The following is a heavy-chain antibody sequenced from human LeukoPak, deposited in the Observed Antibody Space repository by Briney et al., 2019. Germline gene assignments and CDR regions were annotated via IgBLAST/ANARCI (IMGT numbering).Heavy chain of an antibody. CDR2: IYYSGST. CDR1: GGSISSSSYY. V-gene: IGHV4-39*01. CDR3: ARLRPDGELDY. Sequence: SETLSLTCTVSGGSISSSSYYWGWLRQPPGKGLEWIGSIYYSGSTYYNPSLKSRVTISVDTSKNQFSLKLSSVTAADTAVYYCARLRPDGELDYWGQGTLVTVSS. J-gene: IGHJ4*02. D-gene: IGHD4-17*01.